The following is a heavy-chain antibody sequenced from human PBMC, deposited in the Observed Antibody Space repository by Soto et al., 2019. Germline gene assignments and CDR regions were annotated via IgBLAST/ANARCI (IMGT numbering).Heavy chain of an antibody. J-gene: IGHJ2*01. CDR2: INAGNGDT. Sequence: QVQFVQSGAEVKKPGASVKVSCKASGYIFTNYAIHWVRQAPGQSLEWMGWINAGNGDTKYSQKFQDRVTISRDTSASTAYMELSSLRSEDTAVYYCARRVEEGATTPSVWFFAFWGRGTLVTVSS. V-gene: IGHV1-3*01. D-gene: IGHD5-12*01. CDR3: ARRVEEGATTPSVWFFAF. CDR1: GYIFTNYA.